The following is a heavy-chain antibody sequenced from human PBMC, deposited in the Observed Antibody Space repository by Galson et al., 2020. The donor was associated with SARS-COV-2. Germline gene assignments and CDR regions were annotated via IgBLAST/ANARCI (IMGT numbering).Heavy chain of an antibody. CDR1: GGSFSSRGFY. CDR2: IYYGGGT. J-gene: IGHJ6*02. V-gene: IGHV4-31*03. CDR3: ARAPATGPYDYYYDGMDV. D-gene: IGHD2-21*01. Sequence: ASETLSLTCTVSGGSFSSRGFYWTWIRQPPGKGLEWLGSIYYGGGTYHNPSLKSRLTTSIDTSKNQLSLRLTSVTAADTAVYYCARAPATGPYDYYYDGMDVWGQGTTVTVSS.